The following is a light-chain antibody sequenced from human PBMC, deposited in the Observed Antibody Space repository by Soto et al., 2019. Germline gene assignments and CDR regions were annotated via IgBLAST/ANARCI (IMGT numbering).Light chain of an antibody. V-gene: IGKV1-5*01. Sequence: DIQMTQSPSTLSASVGYRVTITCRASQSISSWLAWYQQKPGKAPKLLIYDASSLESGVPSRFSGSGSGTEFTLTISSLQPDDFATYYCQQYNSSPWTFGQGTKVDI. J-gene: IGKJ1*01. CDR2: DAS. CDR3: QQYNSSPWT. CDR1: QSISSW.